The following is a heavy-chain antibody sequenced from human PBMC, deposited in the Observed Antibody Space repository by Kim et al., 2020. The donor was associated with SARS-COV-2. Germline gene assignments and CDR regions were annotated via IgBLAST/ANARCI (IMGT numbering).Heavy chain of an antibody. V-gene: IGHV3-30*18. D-gene: IGHD6-13*01. CDR1: GFTFSSYG. CDR3: AKDLSSWYFFHYYGMDV. CDR2: ISYDGSNK. J-gene: IGHJ6*02. Sequence: GGSLRLSCAASGFTFSSYGMHWVRQAPGKGLEWVAVISYDGSNKYYADSVKGRFTISRDNSKNTLYLQMNSLRAEDTAVYYCAKDLSSWYFFHYYGMDVWGQGTTVTVSS.